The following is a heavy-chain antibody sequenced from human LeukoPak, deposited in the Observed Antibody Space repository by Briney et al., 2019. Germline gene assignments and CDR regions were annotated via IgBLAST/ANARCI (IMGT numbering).Heavy chain of an antibody. J-gene: IGHJ4*02. V-gene: IGHV3-30*02. D-gene: IGHD3-9*01. CDR2: IWYDGSNK. CDR3: AKGRYFDWLLSPSDY. CDR1: GFTFSSYG. Sequence: GGSLRLSCAASGFTFSSYGMHWVRQAPGKGLEWVAVIWYDGSNKYYADSVKGRFTISRDNSKNTLYLQMNSLRAEDTAVYYCAKGRYFDWLLSPSDYWGQGTLVTVSS.